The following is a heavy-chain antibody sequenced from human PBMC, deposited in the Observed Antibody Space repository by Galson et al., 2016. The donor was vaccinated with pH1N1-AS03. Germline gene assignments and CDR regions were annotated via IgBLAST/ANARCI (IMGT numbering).Heavy chain of an antibody. CDR1: GYTFTGYY. V-gene: IGHV1-2*02. D-gene: IGHD3-22*01. J-gene: IGHJ4*02. CDR2: INPNSGGT. CDR3: ARSHPAFDSSGYYYDY. Sequence: SVKVSCKASGYTFTGYYMHWVRQAPGQGLEWMGWINPNSGGTNYAQKFQGRVTMTRDTSISTAYMELSRLRSGDTAVYYCARSHPAFDSSGYYYDYWGQGTLVTFSA.